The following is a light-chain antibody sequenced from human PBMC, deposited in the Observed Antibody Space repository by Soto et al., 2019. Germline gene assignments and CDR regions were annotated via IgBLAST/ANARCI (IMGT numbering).Light chain of an antibody. V-gene: IGKV1-5*01. J-gene: IGKJ1*01. CDR3: QQSHSIPWT. CDR1: EKINKW. Sequence: DIQMTQSPSTLSASVGDRVTITCRASEKINKWLAWYQQKPGKAPKLLISAASSLESGVPPRFSGSGSGTDFTLTITSLQPEDFATYYCQQSHSIPWTFGQGTKVDIK. CDR2: AAS.